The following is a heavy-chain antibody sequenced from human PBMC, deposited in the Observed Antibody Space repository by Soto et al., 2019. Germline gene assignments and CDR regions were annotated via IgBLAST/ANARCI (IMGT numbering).Heavy chain of an antibody. V-gene: IGHV4-4*02. CDR2: IYHSGST. D-gene: IGHD6-6*01. Sequence: SETLSLTCAVSGGSISSSNWWSWVRQPPGKGLEWIGEIYHSGSTNYNPSLKSRVTISVDKSKNQFSLKLSSVTAADTAVYYCAQQLVEDYYYGMDVWGQGITVTVSS. J-gene: IGHJ6*02. CDR1: GGSISSSNW. CDR3: AQQLVEDYYYGMDV.